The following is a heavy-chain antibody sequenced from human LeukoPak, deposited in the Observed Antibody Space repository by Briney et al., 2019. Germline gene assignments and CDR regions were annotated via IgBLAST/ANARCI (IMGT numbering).Heavy chain of an antibody. CDR1: GFILRNYW. D-gene: IGHD6-19*01. Sequence: GGSLRLSCAASGFILRNYWMSWVRQAPGKGLEWVANINPDGSEKYYADSVKGRFAISSDNAENSLYLQMNSLRAEDTAVYYCARYGNGAWLAHYAFDSWGQGTMVTVSS. J-gene: IGHJ3*02. CDR3: ARYGNGAWLAHYAFDS. V-gene: IGHV3-7*01. CDR2: INPDGSEK.